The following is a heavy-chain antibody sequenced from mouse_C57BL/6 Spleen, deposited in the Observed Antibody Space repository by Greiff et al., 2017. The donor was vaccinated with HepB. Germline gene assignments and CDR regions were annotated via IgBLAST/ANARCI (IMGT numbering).Heavy chain of an antibody. CDR3: ARSGGYDDYAMDY. V-gene: IGHV1-4*01. J-gene: IGHJ4*01. CDR1: GYTFTSYT. CDR2: INPSSGYT. Sequence: QVQLKESGAELARPGASVKMSCKASGYTFTSYTMHWVKQRPGQGLEWIGYINPSSGYTKYNQKFKDKATLTADKSSSTAYMQLSSLTSEDSAVYYCARSGGYDDYAMDYWGQGTSVTVSS. D-gene: IGHD2-2*01.